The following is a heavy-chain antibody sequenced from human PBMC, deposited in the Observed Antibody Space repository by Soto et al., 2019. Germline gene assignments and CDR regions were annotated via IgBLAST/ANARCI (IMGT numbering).Heavy chain of an antibody. CDR2: IYYSGST. D-gene: IGHD1-26*01. CDR1: GGSTSSSSYY. Sequence: SETLSLTCTVSGGSTSSSSYYWGWIRQPPGKGLEWIGSIYYSGSTYYNPSLKSRVTISVDTSKNQFSLKLSSVTAADTAVYYCARDFKKVGATTSFDYWGQGTLVTAPQ. J-gene: IGHJ4*02. V-gene: IGHV4-39*02. CDR3: ARDFKKVGATTSFDY.